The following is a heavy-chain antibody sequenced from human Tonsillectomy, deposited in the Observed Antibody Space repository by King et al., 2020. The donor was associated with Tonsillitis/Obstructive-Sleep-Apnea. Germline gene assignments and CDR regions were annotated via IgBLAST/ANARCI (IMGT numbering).Heavy chain of an antibody. Sequence: VQLVESGGGVVQPGRSLRLSCAASGFTFSSYAMHWVRQAPGKGLEWVAVISYDGSNKYYADSVKGRFTISRDNSKNTLYLQMNSLRAEDTAVYYCARRAHAKERGYSYATLDYWGQVALVTVSS. D-gene: IGHD5-18*01. CDR1: GFTFSSYA. CDR3: ARRAHAKERGYSYATLDY. J-gene: IGHJ4*02. V-gene: IGHV3-30*04. CDR2: ISYDGSNK.